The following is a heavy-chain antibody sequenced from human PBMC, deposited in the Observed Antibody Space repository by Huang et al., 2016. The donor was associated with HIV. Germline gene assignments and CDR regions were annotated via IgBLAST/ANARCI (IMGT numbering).Heavy chain of an antibody. CDR3: ARASWYEPRSWYFGL. Sequence: QVQLQQWGAGLLKPSEPLSLTCAVYGGSVSGHYWRWIRQPPGKGLEWIAEINDNGYPNYNPSLKSRVTISVHTSRNQFSLKLNSVTAADAAVYYCARASWYEPRSWYFGLWGRGTLVTVSS. V-gene: IGHV4-34*01. CDR1: GGSVSGHY. D-gene: IGHD6-13*01. CDR2: INDNGYP. J-gene: IGHJ2*01.